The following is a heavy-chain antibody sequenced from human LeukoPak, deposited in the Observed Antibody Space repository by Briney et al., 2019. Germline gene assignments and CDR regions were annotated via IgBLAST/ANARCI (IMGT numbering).Heavy chain of an antibody. J-gene: IGHJ6*03. Sequence: GGSLRLSCAASGFTFSSYSMNWVRQAPGKGLEWVSSISSSSSYIYYADSVKGRFTISRDNAKNSLYLQMNSLRAEDTAVYYCARDGLEPRPEGYYYYYYMDVWGKGTTVTVSS. D-gene: IGHD3-3*01. CDR2: ISSSSSYI. V-gene: IGHV3-21*01. CDR1: GFTFSSYS. CDR3: ARDGLEPRPEGYYYYYYMDV.